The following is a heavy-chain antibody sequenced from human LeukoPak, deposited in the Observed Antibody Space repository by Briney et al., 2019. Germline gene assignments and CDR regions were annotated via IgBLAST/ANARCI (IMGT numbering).Heavy chain of an antibody. CDR1: GDSIRNHC. V-gene: IGHV4-59*11. D-gene: IGHD2-15*01. CDR2: IHYSGST. Sequence: PSETLSLTCTVSGDSIRNHCWSWIRQPPGKGLECIGVIHYSGSTNYNPSVKSRVTISVDTPKNQFSLKLNSVTAADTAVYFCARVSLSGYCSGASSYFDYWGHGTLVTVSS. J-gene: IGHJ4*01. CDR3: ARVSLSGYCSGASSYFDY.